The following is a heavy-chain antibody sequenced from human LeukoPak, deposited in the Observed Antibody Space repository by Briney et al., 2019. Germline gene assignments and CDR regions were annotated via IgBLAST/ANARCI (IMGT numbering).Heavy chain of an antibody. V-gene: IGHV3-30*18. CDR3: AKAYYGSGSPLDWFDP. CDR1: GFTFSSYG. CDR2: ISYDGSKK. Sequence: GGSLRLSCAASGFTFSSYGMHWVRQAPGKGVEWVAIISYDGSKKYYGDSVKGRFTISRDNSKHTLYLQMNSLRAEDTAVYYCAKAYYGSGSPLDWFDPWGQGTLVTVSS. D-gene: IGHD3-10*01. J-gene: IGHJ5*02.